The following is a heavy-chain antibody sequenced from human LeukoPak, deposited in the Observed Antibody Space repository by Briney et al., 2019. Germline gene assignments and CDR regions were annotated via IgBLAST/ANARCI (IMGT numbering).Heavy chain of an antibody. V-gene: IGHV1-8*01. J-gene: IGHJ4*02. CDR1: GYTFTSYD. CDR2: MNANSGDT. D-gene: IGHD3-3*01. Sequence: EASVKVSCKASGYTFTSYDINWVRQATGQGLEWMGWMNANSGDTGYAQNFQGRVTMTRNTPISTAYMELSSLRSEDTAIYYCARGGTYLPFGYWGQGTLVTVSS. CDR3: ARGGTYLPFGY.